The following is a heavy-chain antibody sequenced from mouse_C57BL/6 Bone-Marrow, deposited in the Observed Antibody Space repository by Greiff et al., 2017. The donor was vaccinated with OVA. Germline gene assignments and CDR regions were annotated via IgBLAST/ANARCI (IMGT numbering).Heavy chain of an antibody. CDR1: GYTFTAYE. CDR3: TRGYSNYYAMDY. CDR2: FDPETGGT. J-gene: IGHJ4*01. D-gene: IGHD2-5*01. V-gene: IGHV1-15*01. Sequence: QVHVKQPGPELVRPGASVTLSCKASGYTFTAYEMHWVKQTPVHGLDWIGAFDPETGGTAYNQKFTGKAILTADKSSSTAYMELRSMTSEDSAVYYCTRGYSNYYAMDYWGQGTSVTVSS.